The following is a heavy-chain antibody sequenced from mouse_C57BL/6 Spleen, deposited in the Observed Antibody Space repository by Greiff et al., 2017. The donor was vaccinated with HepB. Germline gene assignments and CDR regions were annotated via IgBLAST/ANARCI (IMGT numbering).Heavy chain of an antibody. CDR1: GYTFTSYW. J-gene: IGHJ2*01. CDR2: IDPSDSYT. Sequence: QVQLQQPGAELVMPGASVKLSCKASGYTFTSYWMHWVKQRPGQGLEWIGEIDPSDSYTNYNQKFKGKSTLTVDKSSSTAYMQLRSLTSEDSAVDYCARRYYFDDWGQGTTLTVSS. CDR3: ARRYYFDD. V-gene: IGHV1-69*01.